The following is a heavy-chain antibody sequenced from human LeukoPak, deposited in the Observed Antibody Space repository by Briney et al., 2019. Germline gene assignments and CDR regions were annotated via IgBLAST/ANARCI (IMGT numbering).Heavy chain of an antibody. V-gene: IGHV3-23*01. CDR2: ISNNGGDT. CDR1: GFTFSSYA. CDR3: AKSMSTAYRGFFDY. D-gene: IGHD5-18*01. Sequence: PGGSLRLSCAASGFTFSSYAMHWVRQAPGMGLEWVSSISNNGGDTYYADSVKGRLSISRDNSKNTLYLQINSLRAEDTAMYYCAKSMSTAYRGFFDYWGQGTLVSVSS. J-gene: IGHJ4*02.